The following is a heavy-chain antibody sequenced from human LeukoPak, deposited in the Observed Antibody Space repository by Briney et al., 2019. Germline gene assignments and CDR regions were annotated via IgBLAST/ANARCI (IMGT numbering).Heavy chain of an antibody. J-gene: IGHJ5*02. CDR2: ISYDGSNK. V-gene: IGHV3-30-3*01. CDR3: ARDRPPIGIAVAEGERWFDP. D-gene: IGHD6-19*01. CDR1: GFTFSSYA. Sequence: GRSLRLSCAASGFTFSSYAMHWVRQAPGKGLEWVAVISYDGSNKYYADSVKGRFTISRDNSKNTLYLQMNSLRAEDTAVYYCARDRPPIGIAVAEGERWFDPWGQGTLVTVSS.